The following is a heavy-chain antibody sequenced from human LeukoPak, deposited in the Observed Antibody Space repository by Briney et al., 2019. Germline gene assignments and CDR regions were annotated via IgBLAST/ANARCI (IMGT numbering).Heavy chain of an antibody. D-gene: IGHD2-21*02. V-gene: IGHV1-69*13. CDR1: GGTFSSYA. CDR3: ARDKAYCGGDCYSSDY. CDR2: IIPIFGTA. J-gene: IGHJ4*02. Sequence: ASVKVSCKASGGTFSSYAISWVRQAPGQGLEWMGGIIPIFGTANYAQKFQGRVTITADESTGTAYMELSSLRSEDTAVYYCARDKAYCGGDCYSSDYWGQGTLVTVSS.